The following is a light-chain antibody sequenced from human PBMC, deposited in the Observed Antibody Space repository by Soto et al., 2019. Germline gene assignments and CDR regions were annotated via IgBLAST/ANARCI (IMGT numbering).Light chain of an antibody. Sequence: EIVMTQSPATLSVSPGERATLSCRASQSVSSNLAWYQQKPGQAPRLLIYGASTRATGIPARFSGSGSGTEFTLTISSLQSEEVAVYYCQQYNNWPETFGQGTKVDIK. J-gene: IGKJ1*01. CDR1: QSVSSN. V-gene: IGKV3-15*01. CDR2: GAS. CDR3: QQYNNWPET.